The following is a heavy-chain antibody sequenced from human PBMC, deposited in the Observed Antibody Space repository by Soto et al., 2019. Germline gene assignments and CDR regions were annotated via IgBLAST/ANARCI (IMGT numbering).Heavy chain of an antibody. CDR2: MSYSGST. J-gene: IGHJ5*02. D-gene: IGHD3-3*01. Sequence: QVRLQESGPGLVKPSQTLSLTCSVSGVSISSADFYWSWIRQPPGKALEWLGDMSYSGSTYYNPSLQSRITMSLDTSKNQFSLKLSSVTAADTAVYYCAREWRGMGGSWFDPWGQGTLVTVSS. V-gene: IGHV4-30-4*01. CDR3: AREWRGMGGSWFDP. CDR1: GVSISSADFY.